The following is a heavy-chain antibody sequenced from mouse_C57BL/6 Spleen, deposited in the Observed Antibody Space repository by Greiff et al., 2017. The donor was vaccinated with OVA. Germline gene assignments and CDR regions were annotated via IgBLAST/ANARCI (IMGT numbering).Heavy chain of an antibody. V-gene: IGHV1-55*01. CDR2: IYPGSGST. CDR1: GYTFTSYW. Sequence: VQLHQPGAELVKPGASVKMSCKASGYTFTSYWITWVKQRPGQGLEWIGDIYPGSGSTNYNEKFKSKATLTVDTSSSTAYMQLSSLTSEDSAVYYCARGVVATRWYCDVWGTGTTVTVSS. D-gene: IGHD1-1*01. CDR3: ARGVVATRWYCDV. J-gene: IGHJ1*03.